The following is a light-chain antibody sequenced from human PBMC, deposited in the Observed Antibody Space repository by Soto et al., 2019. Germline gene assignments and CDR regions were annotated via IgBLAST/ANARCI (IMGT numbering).Light chain of an antibody. J-gene: IGKJ2*01. CDR3: QQRSNWLYT. V-gene: IGKV3-11*01. CDR1: QSVSSY. Sequence: EIVLTQSPATLSLSPGERATLSCRASQSVSSYLAWYQQKPGQAPRLLIYDASNRATGIPARFSGSGSGTDFTLTISCLEPEDFAVYDCQQRSNWLYTFGQGTKLEIK. CDR2: DAS.